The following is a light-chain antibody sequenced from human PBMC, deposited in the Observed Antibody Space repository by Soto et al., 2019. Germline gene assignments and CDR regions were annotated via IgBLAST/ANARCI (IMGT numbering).Light chain of an antibody. J-gene: IGLJ1*01. Sequence: QSALTQPASVSGSPGQSITISCTGTSSDVGGYNYVSWYQQHPGKAPKLMIYDVSNRPSGVSNRFSGSKSGNTASLTISGLQAEDEADYYCRSYTSSSTYVFGTRTKVTVL. CDR3: RSYTSSSTYV. CDR2: DVS. CDR1: SSDVGGYNY. V-gene: IGLV2-14*01.